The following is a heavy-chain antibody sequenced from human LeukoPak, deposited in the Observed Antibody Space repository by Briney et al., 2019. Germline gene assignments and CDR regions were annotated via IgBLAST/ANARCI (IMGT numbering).Heavy chain of an antibody. CDR3: ARDPYYYGSGSYNSWLDP. Sequence: GGSLRLSCAASGFTFDDYGMSWVRQAPGKGLEWVSGINWNGGSTGYADSVKGRFTISRDNAKNSLYLQMNSLRAEDTALYYCARDPYYYGSGSYNSWLDPWGQGTLVTVSS. V-gene: IGHV3-20*04. J-gene: IGHJ5*02. D-gene: IGHD3-10*01. CDR1: GFTFDDYG. CDR2: INWNGGST.